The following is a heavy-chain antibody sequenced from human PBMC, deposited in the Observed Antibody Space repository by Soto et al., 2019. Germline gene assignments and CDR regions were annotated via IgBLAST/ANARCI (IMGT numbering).Heavy chain of an antibody. Sequence: QVQLQQWGAGLLKPSETLSLTCAVYGGSFRGYYWSWIRQPPGKGLEWIGEINHSGSTNYNPSLKSRVTISVDTSKNQFSLKLSSMTAADTAVYYCARGRVVVVPRWFDPWGQGTLVTVSS. CDR1: GGSFRGYY. J-gene: IGHJ5*02. CDR2: INHSGST. V-gene: IGHV4-34*01. CDR3: ARGRVVVVPRWFDP. D-gene: IGHD2-2*01.